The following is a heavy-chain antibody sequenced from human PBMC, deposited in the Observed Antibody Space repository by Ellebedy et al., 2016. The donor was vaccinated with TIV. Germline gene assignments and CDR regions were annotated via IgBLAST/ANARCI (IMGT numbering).Heavy chain of an antibody. CDR1: GFSFRSYW. J-gene: IGHJ5*02. Sequence: GGSLRLSCAASGFSFRSYWMSWVRQAPGKGLEWVASIRQDGNERDYVDSVKGLFTISRDNGKNSLDLQMNSLRAEDSALYYCAREGAYGDYSQVSFPFDPWGRGTLVIVSS. V-gene: IGHV3-7*01. CDR2: IRQDGNER. D-gene: IGHD4-17*01. CDR3: AREGAYGDYSQVSFPFDP.